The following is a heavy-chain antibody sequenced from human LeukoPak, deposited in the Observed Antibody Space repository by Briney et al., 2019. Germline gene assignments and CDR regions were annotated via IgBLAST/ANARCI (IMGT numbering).Heavy chain of an antibody. V-gene: IGHV4-59*08. J-gene: IGHJ5*02. CDR2: IYYSGST. D-gene: IGHD1-26*01. CDR1: GGSISSYY. Sequence: PSETLSLTCTVSGGSISSYYWSWIRQPPGKGLEWIGYIYYSGSTNYNPSLKSRVTISVDTSKNQFSLKLSSLTAADTAVYYCARGLFGVGATRFNWFDPWGQGTLVTVSS. CDR3: ARGLFGVGATRFNWFDP.